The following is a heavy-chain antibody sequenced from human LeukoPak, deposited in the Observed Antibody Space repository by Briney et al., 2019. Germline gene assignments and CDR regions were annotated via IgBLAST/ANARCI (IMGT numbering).Heavy chain of an antibody. D-gene: IGHD5-18*01. CDR1: GGSISSYY. Sequence: SETLSLTCTVSGGSISSYYWSWIRQPPGKGLEWIGYIYYSGSTNYNPSLKSRVTISVDTSKNQFSLKLSSVTAADTAVYYCARSVQLWSPYGMDVWGQGTTVTVSS. V-gene: IGHV4-59*08. CDR3: ARSVQLWSPYGMDV. CDR2: IYYSGST. J-gene: IGHJ6*02.